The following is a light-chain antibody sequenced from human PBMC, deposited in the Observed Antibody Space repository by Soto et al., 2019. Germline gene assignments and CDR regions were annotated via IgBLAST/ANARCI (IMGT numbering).Light chain of an antibody. J-gene: IGKJ1*01. V-gene: IGKV1-5*03. Sequence: DIQMTQSPSTLSASVGDRVTITCRASQNIDSWLAWYQQKPGKVPKFLMHKASILQSGVPSRFSGSGSGTDFTLTISSLQPDDLETYYCQQYKSYSWTFGQGTKVEIK. CDR1: QNIDSW. CDR3: QQYKSYSWT. CDR2: KAS.